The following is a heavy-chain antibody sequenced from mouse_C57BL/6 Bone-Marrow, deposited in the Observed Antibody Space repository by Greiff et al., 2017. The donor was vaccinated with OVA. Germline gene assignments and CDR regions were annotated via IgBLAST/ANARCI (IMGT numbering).Heavy chain of an antibody. J-gene: IGHJ2*01. D-gene: IGHD1-1*01. CDR2: IDPENGDT. Sequence: VQLQQSGAELVRPGASVKLSCTASGFNIKDDYMHWVKQRPEQGLEWIGWIDPENGDTEYASKFQGKATITADTSSNTAYLQLSSLTSEDTAVYYCTTEVITTVVAEGFDYWGQGTTLTVSS. CDR1: GFNIKDDY. CDR3: TTEVITTVVAEGFDY. V-gene: IGHV14-4*01.